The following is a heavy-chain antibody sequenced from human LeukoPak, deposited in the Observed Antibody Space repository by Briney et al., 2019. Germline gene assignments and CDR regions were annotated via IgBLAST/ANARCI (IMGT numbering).Heavy chain of an antibody. D-gene: IGHD3-9*01. CDR2: ISNDGSNK. CDR1: GFTFSSYG. J-gene: IGHJ4*02. CDR3: AKDGQGLTYYFDY. V-gene: IGHV3-30*18. Sequence: GGSLRLSCAASGFTFSSYGMHWARQAPGEGLEWVAVISNDGSNKYYADSVKGRFTISRDNSKNTLYLQMNSLRAEDTAVYYCAKDGQGLTYYFDYWGQGTLVTVSS.